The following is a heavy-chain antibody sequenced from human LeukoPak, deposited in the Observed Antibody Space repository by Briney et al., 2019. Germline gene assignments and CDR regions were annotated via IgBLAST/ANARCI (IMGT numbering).Heavy chain of an antibody. J-gene: IGHJ4*02. CDR3: LTAARALTAFDH. CDR1: GFIFSDYS. Sequence: GGSLRLSCVVSGFIFSDYSMNWVRQAPGKGLEYISHISSGSQTMYYADSVKGRFTVSRDNAKNSLFLQMNRLTAEDTALYYCLTAARALTAFDHWGRGILVTVSS. CDR2: ISSGSQTM. D-gene: IGHD2-21*02. V-gene: IGHV3-48*01.